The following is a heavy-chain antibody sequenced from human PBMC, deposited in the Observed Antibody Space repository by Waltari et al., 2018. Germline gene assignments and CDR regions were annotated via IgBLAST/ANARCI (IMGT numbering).Heavy chain of an antibody. D-gene: IGHD3-16*01. CDR3: AREGAVNIRRAFDI. CDR1: GYTFTSYA. J-gene: IGHJ3*02. Sequence: QVQLVQSGAEVKKPGASVKVSCKASGYTFTSYAMHWVRQAPGQRLEWMGWINAGNGNTKYSQKLQGRVTMTTDTSTSTAYMELRSLRSDDTAVYYCAREGAVNIRRAFDIWGQGTMVTVSS. V-gene: IGHV1-3*01. CDR2: INAGNGNT.